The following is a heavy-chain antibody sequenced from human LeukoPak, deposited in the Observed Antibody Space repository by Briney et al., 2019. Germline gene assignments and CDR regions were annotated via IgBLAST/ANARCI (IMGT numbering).Heavy chain of an antibody. D-gene: IGHD5-18*01. CDR2: INPSGGST. Sequence: ASVKLSCKASGYTFTSYYMHWVRQAPGQGLEWMGIINPSGGSTSYAQKFQGRVTMTRDMSTSTDYMELSSLRAEDTAVYYCAREMRRGYSYGVWGDLWFDPWGQGTLVTVSS. J-gene: IGHJ5*02. V-gene: IGHV1-46*01. CDR3: AREMRRGYSYGVWGDLWFDP. CDR1: GYTFTSYY.